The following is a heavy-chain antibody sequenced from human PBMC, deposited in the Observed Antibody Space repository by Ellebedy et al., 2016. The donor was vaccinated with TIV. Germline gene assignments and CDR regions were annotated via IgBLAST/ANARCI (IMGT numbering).Heavy chain of an antibody. D-gene: IGHD4-23*01. J-gene: IGHJ4*02. CDR1: GFTVSSNY. CDR3: ARDAADNGGKLDY. Sequence: GESLKISCAASGFTVSSNYMNSVRQAPGKGLEWVSVIYSGADGGDTYYTDSVNGRFTISRDNSKNTLYLQMNSLRAEDTAVYYCARDAADNGGKLDYWGQGALVTVSS. CDR2: IYSGADGGDT. V-gene: IGHV3-53*01.